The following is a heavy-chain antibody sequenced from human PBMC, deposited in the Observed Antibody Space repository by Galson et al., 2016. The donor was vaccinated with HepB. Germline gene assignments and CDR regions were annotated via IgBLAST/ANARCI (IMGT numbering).Heavy chain of an antibody. D-gene: IGHD3-3*02. V-gene: IGHV4-59*01. Sequence: SETLSLTCTVSGGSISSYYWSWIRQPPGKGLEWIGYAYYTGTTNYNPSLKNRVAISTDMSTNQFSLKLSSVTAADTAVYYCARISPLHFWFLDLWGRGTLVTVSS. CDR2: AYYTGTT. CDR3: ARISPLHFWFLDL. J-gene: IGHJ2*01. CDR1: GGSISSYY.